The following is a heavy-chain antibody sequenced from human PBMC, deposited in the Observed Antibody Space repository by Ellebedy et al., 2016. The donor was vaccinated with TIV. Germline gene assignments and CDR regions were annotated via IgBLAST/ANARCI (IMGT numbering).Heavy chain of an antibody. CDR3: ARGGYGDYEDRDAFDI. J-gene: IGHJ3*02. CDR2: ISSSSSYI. CDR1: GFTFSSYS. Sequence: GGSLRLXXAASGFTFSSYSMNWVRQAPGKGLEWVSSISSSSSYIYYADSVKGRFTISRDNAKNSLYLQMNSLRAEDTAVYYCARGGYGDYEDRDAFDIWGQGAMVTVSS. V-gene: IGHV3-21*01. D-gene: IGHD4-17*01.